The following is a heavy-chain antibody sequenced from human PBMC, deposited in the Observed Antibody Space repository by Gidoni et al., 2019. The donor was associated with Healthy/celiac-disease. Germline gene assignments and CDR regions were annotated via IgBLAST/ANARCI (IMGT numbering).Heavy chain of an antibody. CDR1: GGSFSGYY. CDR3: ARGGGDGYNWYFDL. Sequence: QVQLQQWGAGLLKPSETLSLTCAVYGGSFSGYYWSWIRQPPGKGLEWIGEINHSGSTNYNPSLKSRVTISVDTSKNQFSLKLSSVTAADTAVYYCARGGGDGYNWYFDLWGRGTLVTVSS. J-gene: IGHJ2*01. V-gene: IGHV4-34*01. CDR2: INHSGST. D-gene: IGHD2-21*01.